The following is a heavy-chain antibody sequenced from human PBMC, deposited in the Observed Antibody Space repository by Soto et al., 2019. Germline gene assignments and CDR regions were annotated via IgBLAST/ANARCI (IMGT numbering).Heavy chain of an antibody. CDR3: AAGDSSDTGDH. CDR1: GDTLSTHG. CDR2: TIPIMGTT. D-gene: IGHD5-18*01. J-gene: IGHJ4*02. V-gene: IGHV1-69*01. Sequence: QVQLVQSVAEVKKPGSSVKVSCKASGDTLSTHGISWVRQAPGQGLEWMGGTIPIMGTTDYAEKFQGRVTITAEESTTTPDMELSSLRPGGTAVYYCAAGDSSDTGDHWGQGTLVNVSS.